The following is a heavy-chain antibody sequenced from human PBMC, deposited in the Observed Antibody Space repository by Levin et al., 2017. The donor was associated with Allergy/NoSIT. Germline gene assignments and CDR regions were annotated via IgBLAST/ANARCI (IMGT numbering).Heavy chain of an antibody. Sequence: SETLSLTCIVSGGSINNYHWSWIRQPPGKGLEWIGYIHYSGSTNFNPSLKSRVTMSVDTSKNQFSLTLNSVTAADTAVYYCARDRVVASSGTYYYYGMAVWGQGTTVTVSS. D-gene: IGHD2-15*01. CDR1: GGSINNYH. CDR2: IHYSGST. J-gene: IGHJ6*01. CDR3: ARDRVVASSGTYYYYGMAV. V-gene: IGHV4-59*01.